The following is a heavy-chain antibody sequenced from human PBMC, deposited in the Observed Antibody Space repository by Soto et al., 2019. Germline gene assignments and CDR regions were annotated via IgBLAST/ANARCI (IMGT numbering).Heavy chain of an antibody. CDR1: GDSVNSGAYY. V-gene: IGHV4-31*03. D-gene: IGHD3-16*01. J-gene: IGHJ5*02. CDR2: IYDSGST. CDR3: ASSAFGEGNWFDP. Sequence: QVQLQESGPGLVKPSQTLSLTCTVSGDSVNSGAYYWSWVRQHPGKGLEWIGYIYDSGSTYYNPSLKSRGTISLDTSRNQFSRKLNSVTVADTAVYYCASSAFGEGNWFDPWCQGTLVTVSS.